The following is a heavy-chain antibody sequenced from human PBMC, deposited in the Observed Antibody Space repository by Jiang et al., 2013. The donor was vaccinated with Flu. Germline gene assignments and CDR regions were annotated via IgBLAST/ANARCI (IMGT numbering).Heavy chain of an antibody. CDR1: GFTFSSYG. D-gene: IGHD4-17*01. CDR3: AREVSSDYGDYDNDY. J-gene: IGHJ4*02. Sequence: VVQPGRSLRLSCAASGFTFSSYGMHWVRQAPGKGLEWVAVIWYDGSNKYYADSVKGRFTISRDNSKNTLYLQMNSLRAEDTAVYYCAREVSSDYGDYDNDYWGQGTLVTVSS. V-gene: IGHV3-33*01. CDR2: IWYDGSNK.